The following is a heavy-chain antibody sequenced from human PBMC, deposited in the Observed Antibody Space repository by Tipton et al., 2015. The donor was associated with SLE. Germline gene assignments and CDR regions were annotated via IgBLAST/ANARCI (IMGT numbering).Heavy chain of an antibody. CDR2: INHSGST. CDR1: GGSFSGYY. Sequence: TLSLTCAVYGGSFSGYYWSWICQPPGKGLEWIGEINHSGSTNYNPALQSRVTISGDTSKNQFSLKLSSVTAADTAVYYCARDNTMVRGVSWALDIWGQGTMVTVSS. CDR3: ARDNTMVRGVSWALDI. D-gene: IGHD3-10*01. J-gene: IGHJ3*02. V-gene: IGHV4-34*01.